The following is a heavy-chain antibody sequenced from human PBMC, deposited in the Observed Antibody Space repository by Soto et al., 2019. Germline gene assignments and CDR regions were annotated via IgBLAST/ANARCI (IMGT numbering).Heavy chain of an antibody. CDR3: ARLSIAVAGTDFDY. CDR2: IDPSDSYT. D-gene: IGHD6-19*01. CDR1: GYSFTSYQ. J-gene: IGHJ4*02. V-gene: IGHV5-10-1*01. Sequence: GESLKIPCKGSGYSFTSYQIGWVRQVPGKGLEWMGRIDPSDSYTNYSPSFQGRVTISADKSISTAYLQWSSLKASDTAMYYCARLSIAVAGTDFDYWGQGTLVTVSS.